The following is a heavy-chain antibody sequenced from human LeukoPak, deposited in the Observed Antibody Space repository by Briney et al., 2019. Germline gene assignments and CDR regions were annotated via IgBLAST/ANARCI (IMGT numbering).Heavy chain of an antibody. CDR1: GYTFTSYD. J-gene: IGHJ5*02. Sequence: GASVKVSCKASGYTFTSYDINWVRQATGQGLEWMGWMNPNSGNTGYAQKFQGRVTMTRNTSISTAYMELSSLRSEDTAVYYCATWSAGGNVDWFDPWGQGTLVTVSS. CDR3: ATWSAGGNVDWFDP. CDR2: MNPNSGNT. D-gene: IGHD4-23*01. V-gene: IGHV1-8*01.